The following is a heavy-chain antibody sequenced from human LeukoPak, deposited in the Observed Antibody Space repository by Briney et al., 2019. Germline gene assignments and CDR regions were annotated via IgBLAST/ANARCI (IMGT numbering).Heavy chain of an antibody. D-gene: IGHD1-26*01. CDR3: AGTMESVSFSTFDY. CDR2: MHYTGST. J-gene: IGHJ4*02. V-gene: IGHV4-39*07. Sequence: SSETLSLTCTVSGGSISGSSYYWGWIRQPPGKGLEWIASMHYTGSTTNNPSLKSRVTISADTSSNQFSLKLSSVTAADTAMYYCAGTMESVSFSTFDYWGQGTLVTVSS. CDR1: GGSISGSSYY.